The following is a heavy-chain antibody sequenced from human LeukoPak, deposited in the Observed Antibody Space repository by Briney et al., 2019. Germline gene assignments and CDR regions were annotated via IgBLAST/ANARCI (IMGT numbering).Heavy chain of an antibody. V-gene: IGHV3-23*01. J-gene: IGHJ4*02. CDR2: ISGSGGST. D-gene: IGHD6-19*01. CDR1: GFTFSSYA. Sequence: PGGSLRLSCAASGFTFSSYAMSWVRQAPGKGLEWVSAISGSGGSTYHADSVKGRFTISRDNSKNTLYLQMNSLRAEDTAVYYCAKGWGPPSIAVAGTGFDYWGQGTLVTVSS. CDR3: AKGWGPPSIAVAGTGFDY.